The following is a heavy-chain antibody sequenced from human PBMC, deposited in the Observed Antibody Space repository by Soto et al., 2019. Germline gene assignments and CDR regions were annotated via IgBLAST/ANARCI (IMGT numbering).Heavy chain of an antibody. CDR3: AREWDGGGYNSGWFDP. CDR1: GYTFTSYY. D-gene: IGHD5-12*01. CDR2: INPSDRTT. J-gene: IGHJ5*02. V-gene: IGHV1-46*01. Sequence: GASVKVSCKASGYTFTSYYMHCVRQAPRQGLEWMGIINPSDRTTSYAQKFQGRFTISRDNAKNSLYLQMNSLRAEDTAVYYCAREWDGGGYNSGWFDPWGQGTLVTVSS.